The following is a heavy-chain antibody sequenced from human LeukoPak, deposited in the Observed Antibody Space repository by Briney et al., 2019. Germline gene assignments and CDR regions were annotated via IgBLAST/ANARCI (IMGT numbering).Heavy chain of an antibody. CDR1: GGSFSGYY. CDR2: ISHTGLT. CDR3: ARVPDIAARPCDT. D-gene: IGHD1-1*01. J-gene: IGHJ5*02. Sequence: SETLSLTCAVYGGSFSGYYWTLIRQTPGKGLEWIGEISHTGLTGSNPSLKSRVTIFVDSPKKQFSPRMTSLTAADTGVYYCARVPDIAARPCDTWGPGTLVTVSS. V-gene: IGHV4-34*01.